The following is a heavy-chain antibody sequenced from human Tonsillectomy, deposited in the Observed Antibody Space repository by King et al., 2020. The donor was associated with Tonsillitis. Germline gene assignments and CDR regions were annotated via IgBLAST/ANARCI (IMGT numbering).Heavy chain of an antibody. D-gene: IGHD5-18*01. V-gene: IGHV1-18*01. CDR3: ARPLYNYGPSPSDY. J-gene: IGHJ4*02. Sequence: QLVQSGAEVKKPGASLKVSCKASGYTFSTYGINWVRQAPGQGLEWMGGISGYHGDTKYAQRRQGRVTMTTDTSTSTAYMELRSLRSDDTAVYYCARPLYNYGPSPSDYWGQGTLVTVSS. CDR1: GYTFSTYG. CDR2: ISGYHGDT.